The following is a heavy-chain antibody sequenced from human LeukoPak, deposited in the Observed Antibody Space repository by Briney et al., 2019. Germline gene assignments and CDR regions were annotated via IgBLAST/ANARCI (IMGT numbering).Heavy chain of an antibody. J-gene: IGHJ4*02. D-gene: IGHD1-26*01. CDR3: AKDGEWELSGAYFDY. CDR2: ISGSGGST. CDR1: GFTFSSYA. V-gene: IGHV3-23*01. Sequence: GGSLRLSCAASGFTFSSYAMSWVRQAPGEGLEWVSAISGSGGSTYYADSVKGRFTISRDNSKNTLYLQMNSLRAEDTAVYYCAKDGEWELSGAYFDYWGQGTLVTVSS.